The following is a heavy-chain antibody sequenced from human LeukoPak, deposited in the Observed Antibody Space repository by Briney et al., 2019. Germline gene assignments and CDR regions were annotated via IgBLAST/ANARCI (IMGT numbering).Heavy chain of an antibody. V-gene: IGHV4-59*01. CDR3: ARHLTSGYSLNDAFEI. CDR1: GGSISSYY. D-gene: IGHD3-22*01. Sequence: PSETLSLTCTVSGGSISSYYWSWIRQPPGKGLEWIGYIYYSGSTNYNPSLKSRVTISVHTSKNQLSLKLSSVTAADTAVYYCARHLTSGYSLNDAFEIWGQGTMVTVSS. J-gene: IGHJ3*02. CDR2: IYYSGST.